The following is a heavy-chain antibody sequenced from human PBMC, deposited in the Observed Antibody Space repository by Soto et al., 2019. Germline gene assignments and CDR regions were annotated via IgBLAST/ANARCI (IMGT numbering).Heavy chain of an antibody. CDR2: TTGSGGNK. CDR3: AKDGDFGENGPAEYFEH. J-gene: IGHJ1*01. CDR1: GFTFNNYA. Sequence: VNLLESGGGLVQPGGSLRISCVGSGFTFNNYAMTWVRQPPGKGLEWVSGTTGSGGNKHYADSVRGRFTISRDNSKKTLYLEMKSLRVEDTAVYYCAKDGDFGENGPAEYFEHWGQGTLVVVSS. D-gene: IGHD4-17*01. V-gene: IGHV3-23*01.